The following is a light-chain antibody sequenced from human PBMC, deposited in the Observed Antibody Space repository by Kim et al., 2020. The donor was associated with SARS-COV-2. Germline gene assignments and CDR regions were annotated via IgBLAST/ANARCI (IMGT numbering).Light chain of an antibody. CDR3: AAWDDSLSGHYV. CDR1: SSNIGRNY. Sequence: QSVLTRPPSASGTPGQRVTITCSGSSSNIGRNYVYWYQQLPGTAPKLLIYRNNQRSSGVPDRFSGSKSVTSAYLAISGLRSEDEADYYCAAWDDSLSGHYVFGTETKVTVL. CDR2: RNN. J-gene: IGLJ1*01. V-gene: IGLV1-47*01.